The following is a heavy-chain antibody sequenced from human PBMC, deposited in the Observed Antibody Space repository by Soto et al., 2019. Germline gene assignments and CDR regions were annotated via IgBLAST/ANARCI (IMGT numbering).Heavy chain of an antibody. Sequence: EVSLVESGGGLVKPGGSLRLSCVASGFIFSDYSMNWVRQAPGKGLEWVAAISSSGGHTFYADSVKGRFTISRDNPKSSVFLQMSSLGGEDTAVDLCASLVGRSNFDSWGQGTLVTVSS. CDR2: ISSSGGHT. CDR3: ASLVGRSNFDS. V-gene: IGHV3-21*06. CDR1: GFIFSDYS. J-gene: IGHJ4*02. D-gene: IGHD3-10*01.